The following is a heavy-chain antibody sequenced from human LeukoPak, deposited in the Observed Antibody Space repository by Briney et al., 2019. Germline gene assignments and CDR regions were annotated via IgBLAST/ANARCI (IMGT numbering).Heavy chain of an antibody. Sequence: GRSLRLSCAASGFTFSSYAMHWVRQAPGKGLEWVAVISYDGSNKYYADSVKGRFTISRDNSKNTLYLQMNSLRAEDTAVYYCARRGYSGYDLYYFDYWGQGTLVTVSS. J-gene: IGHJ4*02. CDR3: ARRGYSGYDLYYFDY. CDR2: ISYDGSNK. CDR1: GFTFSSYA. V-gene: IGHV3-30-3*01. D-gene: IGHD5-12*01.